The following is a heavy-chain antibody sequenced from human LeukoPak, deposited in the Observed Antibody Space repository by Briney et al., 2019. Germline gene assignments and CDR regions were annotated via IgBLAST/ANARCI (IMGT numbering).Heavy chain of an antibody. CDR1: GXTFSNYA. V-gene: IGHV3-23*01. J-gene: IGHJ4*02. CDR3: AKIGVAGNFDY. CDR2: ISGSGGST. D-gene: IGHD6-19*01. Sequence: GGSXRLSCXXSGXTFSNYAMXWVRQAPGKGLEWVSAISGSGGSTYYADSVKGRFTISRDNSKNTLYLQMNSLRAEDTAVYYCAKIGVAGNFDYWGQGTLVTVSS.